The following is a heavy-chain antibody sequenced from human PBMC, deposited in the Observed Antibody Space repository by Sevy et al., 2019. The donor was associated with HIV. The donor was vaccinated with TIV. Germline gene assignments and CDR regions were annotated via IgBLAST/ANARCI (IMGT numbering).Heavy chain of an antibody. CDR3: STDPIILLLVTDGMDV. CDR2: IKSKADGGTI. Sequence: VGSLRLSCAASGFTFTYAWMTWVRQAPGKGLEWLGRIKSKADGGTIDYAAPVKGRFTISRDDSKNTLYLQMNSLKTEDTGVYYCSTDPIILLLVTDGMDVWGRGTTVTVSS. CDR1: GFTFTYAW. J-gene: IGHJ6*02. V-gene: IGHV3-15*01. D-gene: IGHD2-8*02.